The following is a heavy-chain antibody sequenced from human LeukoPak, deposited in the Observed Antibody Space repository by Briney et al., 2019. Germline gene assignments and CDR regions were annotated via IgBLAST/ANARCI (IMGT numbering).Heavy chain of an antibody. D-gene: IGHD3-9*01. Sequence: SETLSLTCTVSGYSISSGYHWGWIRQPPGKGLEWIGSIYHSGSTYYNPSLKSRVTISVDTSKNQFSLKLRSVTAADTAVYYCARLTGYSSESWFDPWGQGTLVTVSS. J-gene: IGHJ5*02. CDR2: IYHSGST. CDR3: ARLTGYSSESWFDP. CDR1: GYSISSGYH. V-gene: IGHV4-38-2*02.